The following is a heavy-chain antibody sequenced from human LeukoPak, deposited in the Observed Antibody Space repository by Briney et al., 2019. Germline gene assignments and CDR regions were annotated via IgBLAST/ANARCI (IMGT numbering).Heavy chain of an antibody. J-gene: IGHJ4*02. CDR2: IITNYGTT. CDR1: GGTFSNYA. Sequence: GSSVKVSCKASGGTFSNYAISWVRQATGQGLEWMGGIITNYGTTNYAQKYQGRVTITADESTTTVYMELSSLRSEDTAVYYCARPRTYYDFWRGYPPFDYWGQGTLVTVSS. V-gene: IGHV1-69*01. D-gene: IGHD3-3*01. CDR3: ARPRTYYDFWRGYPPFDY.